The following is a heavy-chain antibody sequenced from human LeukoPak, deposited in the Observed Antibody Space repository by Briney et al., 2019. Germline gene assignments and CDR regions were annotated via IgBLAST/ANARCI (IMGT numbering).Heavy chain of an antibody. V-gene: IGHV3-48*03. J-gene: IGHJ4*02. CDR1: GFTFSSYE. Sequence: PAGGSLRLSRAASGFTFSSYEMNWVRQAPGKGLEWVSYISSSGSTIYYADSVKGRFTISRDNAKNSLYLQMNSLRAEDTAVYYCARNNYYDSSGYYYYFDYWGQGTLVTVSS. D-gene: IGHD3-22*01. CDR3: ARNNYYDSSGYYYYFDY. CDR2: ISSSGSTI.